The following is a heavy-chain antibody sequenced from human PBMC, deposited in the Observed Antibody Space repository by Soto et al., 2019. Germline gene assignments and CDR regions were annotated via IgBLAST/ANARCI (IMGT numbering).Heavy chain of an antibody. CDR1: GGSISSYY. V-gene: IGHV4-59*01. CDR2: IYYSGST. CDR3: ARGSLDYDSSGYPPFNWFDP. Sequence: PSETLSLTCTVSGGSISSYYWSWIRQPPGKGLEWIGYIYYSGSTNYNPSLKSRVTISVDTSKNQFSLKLSSVTAADTAVYYCARGSLDYDSSGYPPFNWFDPRGQGTLVTVSS. D-gene: IGHD3-22*01. J-gene: IGHJ5*02.